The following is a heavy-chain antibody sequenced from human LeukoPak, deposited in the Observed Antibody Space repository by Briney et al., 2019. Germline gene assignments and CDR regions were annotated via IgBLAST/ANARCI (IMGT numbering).Heavy chain of an antibody. CDR1: GFTFSSYA. CDR2: ISYDGSNK. D-gene: IGHD2-15*01. CDR3: ARLVVVATTVDY. V-gene: IGHV3-30-3*01. J-gene: IGHJ4*02. Sequence: GGSLRLSCAASGFTFSSYAMHWVRQAPGKGLEWVAVISYDGSNKYYADSVKGRFTISRDNSKNPLYLQMNSLRAEDTAVYYCARLVVVATTVDYWGQGTLVTVPS.